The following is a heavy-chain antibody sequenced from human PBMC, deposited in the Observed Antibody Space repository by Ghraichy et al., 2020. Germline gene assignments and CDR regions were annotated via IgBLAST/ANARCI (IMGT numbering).Heavy chain of an antibody. CDR2: ISSNGGST. J-gene: IGHJ5*02. CDR3: VKERRAYSSSWYSHIYTYNWFDP. Sequence: GGSLRLSCSASGFTFSSYAMHWVRQAPGKGLEYVSAISSNGGSTYYADSVKGRFTISRDNSKNTLYLQMSSLRAEDTAVYYCVKERRAYSSSWYSHIYTYNWFDPWGQGTLVTVSS. D-gene: IGHD6-13*01. V-gene: IGHV3-64D*06. CDR1: GFTFSSYA.